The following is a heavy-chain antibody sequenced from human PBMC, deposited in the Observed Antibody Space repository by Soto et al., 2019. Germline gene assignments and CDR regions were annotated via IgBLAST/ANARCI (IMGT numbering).Heavy chain of an antibody. Sequence: GGSLRLSCTASGFTFSSYTMNWVRQAPGKGLECVSSISGSGGNTYYADSVKGRFTISRDNSKNTLFLQMNSLRVDDTAVYYCAKRGVYKPDYWGQGTLVTVSS. CDR1: GFTFSSYT. V-gene: IGHV3-23*01. CDR2: ISGSGGNT. J-gene: IGHJ4*02. D-gene: IGHD6-13*01. CDR3: AKRGVYKPDY.